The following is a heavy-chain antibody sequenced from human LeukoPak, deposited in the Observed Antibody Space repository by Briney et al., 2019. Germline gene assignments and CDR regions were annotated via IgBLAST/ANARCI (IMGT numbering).Heavy chain of an antibody. Sequence: SETLSLTCAVYGGPFTTYYWSWIRQAPGKGLEWIGYIYYSGSTNYNPSLKSRVTISVDTSKNQFSLKLSSVTAADTAVYYCARIRGFGADYYYYYMDVWGKGTTVTVSS. J-gene: IGHJ6*03. CDR3: ARIRGFGADYYYYYMDV. D-gene: IGHD3-10*01. CDR2: IYYSGST. CDR1: GGPFTTYY. V-gene: IGHV4-59*12.